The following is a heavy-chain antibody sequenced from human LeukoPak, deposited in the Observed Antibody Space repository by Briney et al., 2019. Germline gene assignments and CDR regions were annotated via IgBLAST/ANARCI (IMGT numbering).Heavy chain of an antibody. Sequence: SETLSLTCTVSGGSISSYYWSWIRQPAGKGLEWIGRIYTSGSTNYNPSLKSRVTMSVDTSKNQFSLKLSSVTAADTAVYYCARDRSGRNTYYFDYWGQGTLVTVSS. D-gene: IGHD2-15*01. V-gene: IGHV4-4*07. J-gene: IGHJ4*02. CDR2: IYTSGST. CDR3: ARDRSGRNTYYFDY. CDR1: GGSISSYY.